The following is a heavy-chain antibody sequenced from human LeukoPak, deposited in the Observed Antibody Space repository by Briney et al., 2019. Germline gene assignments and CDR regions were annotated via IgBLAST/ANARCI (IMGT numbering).Heavy chain of an antibody. CDR3: AKDDLWFGNQNPNFDY. CDR2: ISGSGGST. Sequence: GGSLRLSCAASGFSFNSYWMSWVRQAPGKGLEWVSAISGSGGSTYYADSVKGRFTISRDNPKNTLYLQMNSLRAEDTAVYYCAKDDLWFGNQNPNFDYWGQGTLVTVSS. CDR1: GFSFNSYW. V-gene: IGHV3-23*01. J-gene: IGHJ4*02. D-gene: IGHD3-10*01.